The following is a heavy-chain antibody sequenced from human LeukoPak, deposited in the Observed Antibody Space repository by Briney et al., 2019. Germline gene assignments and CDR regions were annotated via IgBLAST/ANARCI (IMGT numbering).Heavy chain of an antibody. CDR2: IRVSGST. D-gene: IGHD7-27*01. CDR1: GFTFSSYA. CDR3: ARGTGDTAYYFDF. J-gene: IGHJ4*02. V-gene: IGHV3-23*01. Sequence: GGSLRLSCTTSGFTFSSYALSWVRQAPGKGLEWVSGIRVSGSTYYPDSVTGRFTISRDNSENTLYLQMSGLRAEDTAIYYCARGTGDTAYYFDFWGQGVLVTVSS.